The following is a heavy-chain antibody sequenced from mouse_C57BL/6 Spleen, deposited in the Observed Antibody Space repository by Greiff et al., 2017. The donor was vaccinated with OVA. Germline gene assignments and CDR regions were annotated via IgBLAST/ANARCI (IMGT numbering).Heavy chain of an antibody. V-gene: IGHV1-69*01. J-gene: IGHJ2*01. CDR2: IDPSDSYT. Sequence: QVQLQQPGAELVMPGASVKLSCKASGYTFTSYWMHWVKQRPGQGLEWIGEIDPSDSYTNYNQKFKGKSTLTVDKSSSTAYMQLSSLTSEDSAVYYCARGPVDYFDYWGQGTTLTVSS. CDR3: ARGPVDYFDY. CDR1: GYTFTSYW.